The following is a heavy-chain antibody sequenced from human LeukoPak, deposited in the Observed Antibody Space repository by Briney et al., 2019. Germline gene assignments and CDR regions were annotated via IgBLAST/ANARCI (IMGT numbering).Heavy chain of an antibody. J-gene: IGHJ4*02. V-gene: IGHV4-30-2*01. D-gene: IGHD4-17*01. CDR2: IYHSGST. CDR1: GGSISSGGYY. Sequence: SETLSLTCTVSGGSISSGGYYWSWIRQPPGKGLEWIGYIYHSGSTYYNPSLKSRVTISVDRSKNQFSLKLSSVTAADTAVYYCARDLGGDYIDYWGQGTLVTVSS. CDR3: ARDLGGDYIDY.